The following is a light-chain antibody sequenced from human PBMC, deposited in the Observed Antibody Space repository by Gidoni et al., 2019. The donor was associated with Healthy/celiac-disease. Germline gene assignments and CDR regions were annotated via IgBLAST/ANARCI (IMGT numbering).Light chain of an antibody. V-gene: IGKV1-33*01. CDR2: DAS. Sequence: DIQMTPSPSSLSASVGDRVTITCQASQDISNYLNWYQQKQGKAPKLLIYDASNLETGVPSRFSGRGSGTDFTFTISSLQPEDIATYYCQQYDNLPITFGQGTRLEIK. CDR1: QDISNY. CDR3: QQYDNLPIT. J-gene: IGKJ5*01.